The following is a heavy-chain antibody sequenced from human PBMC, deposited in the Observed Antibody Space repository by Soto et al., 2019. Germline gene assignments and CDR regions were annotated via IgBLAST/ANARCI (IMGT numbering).Heavy chain of an antibody. CDR3: ARAQGSGFLVS. CDR1: GGSISSGDYY. D-gene: IGHD3-10*01. J-gene: IGHJ4*02. V-gene: IGHV4-30-4*01. CDR2: IYYSGST. Sequence: QVQLQESGPGLVKPSQTLSLTCTVSGGSISSGDYYWSWIRQPPGKGLEWIGYIYYSGSTYYNPSLKSRVTISVDTAMNQFSRKLSSVTAADSAVYYCARAQGSGFLVSWGQGPLVTVSS.